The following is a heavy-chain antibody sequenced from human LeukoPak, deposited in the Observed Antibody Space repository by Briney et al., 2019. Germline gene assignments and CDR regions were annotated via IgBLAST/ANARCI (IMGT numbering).Heavy chain of an antibody. CDR2: IKQDGSEK. D-gene: IGHD3-22*01. CDR1: GFTFTGYW. CDR3: ARVTNYFDSSGCEGFDY. V-gene: IGHV3-7*01. J-gene: IGHJ4*02. Sequence: PGGSLRLSCAASGFTFTGYWMSWVRQAPGKGLEGVANIKQDGSEKYYVDSVKGRFTISRDNAKNSLYLQMNTLRAEDTAVYFCARVTNYFDSSGCEGFDYWGQGTLVTVSS.